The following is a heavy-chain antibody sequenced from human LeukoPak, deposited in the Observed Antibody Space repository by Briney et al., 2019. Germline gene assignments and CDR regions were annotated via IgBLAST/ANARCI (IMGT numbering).Heavy chain of an antibody. CDR3: ARRAYSYGSLGGYYFDY. D-gene: IGHD5-18*01. Sequence: GASVKVSCKASGYTFISYYIHWVRQAPGQGLEWMGLINPSSGNTPYAQQFQGRVTMTRDTSTSTVYMELSSLRSEDTAVYYCARRAYSYGSLGGYYFDYWGQGTLVTVSS. CDR1: GYTFISYY. V-gene: IGHV1-46*01. CDR2: INPSSGNT. J-gene: IGHJ4*02.